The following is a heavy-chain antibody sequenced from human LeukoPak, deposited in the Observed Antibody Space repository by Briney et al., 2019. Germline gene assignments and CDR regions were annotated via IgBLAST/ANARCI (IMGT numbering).Heavy chain of an antibody. J-gene: IGHJ4*02. CDR3: AREDYDSSGYYYN. D-gene: IGHD3-22*01. Sequence: GGSLRLSCAASGFTLSNFAMTWVRQAPGKGLEWVSSISSSSSYIYYADSVKGRFTISRDNAKNSLYLQMNSLRAEDTAVYYCAREDYDSSGYYYNWGQGTLVTVSS. CDR2: ISSSSSYI. V-gene: IGHV3-21*01. CDR1: GFTLSNFA.